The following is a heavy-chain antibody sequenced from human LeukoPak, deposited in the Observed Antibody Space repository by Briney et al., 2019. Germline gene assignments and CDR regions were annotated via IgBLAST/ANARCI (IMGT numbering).Heavy chain of an antibody. CDR3: ATRRIAAAGHDFDY. CDR2: FDPEDGET. J-gene: IGHJ4*02. V-gene: IGHV1-24*01. CDR1: GYTLTELS. D-gene: IGHD6-13*01. Sequence: ASVKVSCKVSGYTLTELSMHWVRQAPGKGLGWMGGFDPEDGETIYAQKFQGRVTMTEDTSTDTAYMELSSLRSEDTAVYYCATRRIAAAGHDFDYWGQGTLVTVSS.